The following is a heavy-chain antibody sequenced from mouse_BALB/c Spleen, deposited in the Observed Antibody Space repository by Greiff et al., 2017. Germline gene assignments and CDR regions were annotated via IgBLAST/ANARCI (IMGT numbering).Heavy chain of an antibody. V-gene: IGHV14-4*02. CDR3: NGGLLPFFDY. J-gene: IGHJ2*01. CDR1: GFNIKDYY. CDR2: IDPENGDT. Sequence: EVQLQQSGAELVRSGASVKLSCTASGFNIKDYYMHWVKQRPEQGLEWIGWIDPENGDTEYAPKFQGKATMTADTSSNTAYLQLSSLTSEDTAVYYCNGGLLPFFDYWGQGTTLTVSS. D-gene: IGHD2-3*01.